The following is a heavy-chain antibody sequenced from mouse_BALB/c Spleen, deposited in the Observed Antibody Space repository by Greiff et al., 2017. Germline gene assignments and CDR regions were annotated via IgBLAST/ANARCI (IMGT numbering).Heavy chain of an antibody. V-gene: IGHV3-6*02. D-gene: IGHD4-1*01. CDR3: ARWGLTGTDWFAY. CDR2: ISYDGSN. Sequence: EVQLQESGPGLVKPSQSLSLTCSVTGYSITSGYYWNWIRQFPGNKLEWMGYISYDGSNNYNPSLKNRISITRDTSKNQFFLKLNSVTTEDTATYYCARWGLTGTDWFAYWGQGTLVTVSA. CDR1: GYSITSGYY. J-gene: IGHJ3*01.